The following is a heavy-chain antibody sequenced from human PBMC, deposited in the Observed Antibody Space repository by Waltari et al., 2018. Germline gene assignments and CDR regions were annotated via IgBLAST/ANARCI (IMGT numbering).Heavy chain of an antibody. D-gene: IGHD6-13*01. CDR3: AGGLNLRQLVLPYYYYYGMDV. CDR1: GGSFSGYY. V-gene: IGHV4-34*01. J-gene: IGHJ6*02. CDR2: INHSGST. Sequence: QVQLQQWGAGLLKPSETLSLTCAVYGGSFSGYYWSWIRQPPGKGLEGLGEINHSGSTNYNPSLKSRVTISVDTSKNQFSLKLSSVTAADTAVYYCAGGLNLRQLVLPYYYYYGMDVWGQGTTVIVSS.